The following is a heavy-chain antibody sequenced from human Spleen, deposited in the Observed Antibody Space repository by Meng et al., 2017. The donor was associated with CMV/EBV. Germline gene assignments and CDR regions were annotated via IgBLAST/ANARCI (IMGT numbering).Heavy chain of an antibody. J-gene: IGHJ4*02. V-gene: IGHV1-46*01. CDR2: INPGSGSR. Sequence: SVKVSCKASGHTFTSYARHWVRQAPGQGLEWMGIINPGSGSRAYARKLQDRVAMTADTSTNTVYMDLSSLRSEDTAMYYCARDDGGGFWGQGSLVTVSS. CDR3: ARDDGGGF. D-gene: IGHD4-23*01. CDR1: GHTFTSYA.